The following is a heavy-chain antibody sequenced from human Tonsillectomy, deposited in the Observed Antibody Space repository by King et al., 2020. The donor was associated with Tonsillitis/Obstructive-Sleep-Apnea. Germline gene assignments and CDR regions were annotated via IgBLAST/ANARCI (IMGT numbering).Heavy chain of an antibody. CDR2: INPNSGGT. CDR1: GYTFTDYY. CDR3: ARGFHTTVTTLLDAFDL. Sequence: QLVQSGAEVKKPGASVKVSCKASGYTFTDYYLHWVRQAPGQGLEWMGRINPNSGGTNYAQKFKGRVTITRDTSITAAYMDLTRLRADDTAVYYCARGFHTTVTTLLDAFDLLGHGTMVTVSS. J-gene: IGHJ3*01. V-gene: IGHV1-2*06. D-gene: IGHD4-17*01.